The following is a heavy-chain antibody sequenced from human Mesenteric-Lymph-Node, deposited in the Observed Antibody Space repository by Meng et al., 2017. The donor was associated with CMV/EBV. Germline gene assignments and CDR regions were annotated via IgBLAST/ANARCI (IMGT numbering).Heavy chain of an antibody. CDR2: INHSGST. D-gene: IGHD3-9*01. CDR1: GGSFSGYY. Sequence: HQGGVGLLKPSETLSVTCAVYGGSFSGYYWNWIRQSPEKGLEWIGEINHSGSTTYNPSFTSRIIISVDTSTNQISLNMSSVTAADTAVYYCARGSSYDILTGYFDYWGQGALVTVFS. CDR3: ARGSSYDILTGYFDY. V-gene: IGHV4-34*01. J-gene: IGHJ4*02.